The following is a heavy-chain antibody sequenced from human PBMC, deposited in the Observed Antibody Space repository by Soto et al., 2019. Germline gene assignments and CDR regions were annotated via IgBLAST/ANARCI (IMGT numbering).Heavy chain of an antibody. V-gene: IGHV3-30*18. CDR1: GFTFSSYG. J-gene: IGHJ4*02. CDR2: ISYDGSNK. Sequence: QVQLVESGGGVVQPGRSLRLSCAASGFTFSSYGMHWVRQAPGKGLEWVAVISYDGSNKYYADSVKGRFTISRDNSKNTLYLKMNSLRAEDTAVYYCAKAVHTADGYWGQGTLVTVSS. D-gene: IGHD5-18*01. CDR3: AKAVHTADGY.